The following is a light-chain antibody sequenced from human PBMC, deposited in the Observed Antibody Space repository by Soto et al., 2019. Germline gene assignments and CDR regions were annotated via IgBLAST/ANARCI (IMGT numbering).Light chain of an antibody. Sequence: EIVLTQSPGTLSLSPGERATLSCRASQSVSSSYLAWYQQKPGQAPRLLIYGASGRATDIPDRFSGRGSGTDFTLTNSRLEPEDFAVYYCQQYGSSPPMYTFGQGTKLEIK. J-gene: IGKJ2*01. V-gene: IGKV3-20*01. CDR2: GAS. CDR3: QQYGSSPPMYT. CDR1: QSVSSSY.